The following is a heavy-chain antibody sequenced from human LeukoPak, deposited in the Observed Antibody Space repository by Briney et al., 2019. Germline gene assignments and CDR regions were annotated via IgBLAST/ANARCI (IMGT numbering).Heavy chain of an antibody. CDR3: AREFVVVPSGPVNWFDP. V-gene: IGHV4-39*07. CDR1: GGSISSSSYY. Sequence: SETLSLTCTVSGGSISSSSYYWGWIRQPPGKGLEWIGSIYYSGSTYYNPSLKSRVTISVDTSKNQFSLKLSSVTAADTAVYYCAREFVVVPSGPVNWFDPWGQGTLVTVSS. D-gene: IGHD2-2*01. J-gene: IGHJ5*02. CDR2: IYYSGST.